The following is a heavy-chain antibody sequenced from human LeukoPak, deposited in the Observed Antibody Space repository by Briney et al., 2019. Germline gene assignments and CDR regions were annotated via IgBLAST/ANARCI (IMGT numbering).Heavy chain of an antibody. Sequence: SETLSLTCTVSGGSISSYYWNWIRQPAGKGLEWIGRIHTSGSTNYNPSLKSRVTISADTSKNQFSLKLSSVTAADTAVYYCARGLYRPRRWLQLNDYWGQGTLVTVSS. CDR2: IHTSGST. J-gene: IGHJ4*02. CDR1: GGSISSYY. D-gene: IGHD5-24*01. CDR3: ARGLYRPRRWLQLNDY. V-gene: IGHV4-4*07.